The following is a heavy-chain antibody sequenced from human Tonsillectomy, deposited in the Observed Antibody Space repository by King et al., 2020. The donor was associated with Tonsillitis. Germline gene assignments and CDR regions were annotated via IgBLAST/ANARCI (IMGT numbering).Heavy chain of an antibody. CDR1: GFTFSSHS. V-gene: IGHV3-48*01. J-gene: IGHJ4*02. D-gene: IGHD1-26*01. CDR2: ISSGSNTT. Sequence: VQLVESGGDLVQPGGSLRLSCAASGFTFSSHSMHWVRQAPGKGLEWVAYISSGSNTTHNADSVSCRVTISRDNAKNSWYLQMNSLRTEDTAIYYCALDAIISGSSPTFDTWGPGTLVTVSS. CDR3: ALDAIISGSSPTFDT.